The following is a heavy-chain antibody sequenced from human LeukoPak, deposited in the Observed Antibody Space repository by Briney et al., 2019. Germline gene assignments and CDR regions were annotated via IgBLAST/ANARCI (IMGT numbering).Heavy chain of an antibody. Sequence: SETLSLTCTVSGGSISSSSYYWGWIRRPPGKGLEWIGSIYYSGSTYYNPSLKSPVTISVDTSKNQFSLKLSSVTAADTAVYYCARHEIGLSKIPSITMVRGHSEGWFDPWGQGTLVTVSS. D-gene: IGHD3-10*01. V-gene: IGHV4-39*01. CDR1: GGSISSSSYY. CDR2: IYYSGST. J-gene: IGHJ5*02. CDR3: ARHEIGLSKIPSITMVRGHSEGWFDP.